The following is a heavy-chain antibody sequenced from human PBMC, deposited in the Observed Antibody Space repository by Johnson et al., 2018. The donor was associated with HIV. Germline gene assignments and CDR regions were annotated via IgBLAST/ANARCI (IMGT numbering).Heavy chain of an antibody. CDR1: GFTFSNAW. Sequence: EVQLVESGGDLVKPGGSLRLSCAASGFTFSNAWMRWVCQAPGKGLEWVGRIKSKTDGGTTDYAAPGKGRFTITRDDSKNTLYLQMNSLKTEDTAVYYCTAVSYSDAFDIWGQGTMVTVSS. D-gene: IGHD1-26*01. J-gene: IGHJ3*02. CDR2: IKSKTDGGTT. V-gene: IGHV3-15*01. CDR3: TAVSYSDAFDI.